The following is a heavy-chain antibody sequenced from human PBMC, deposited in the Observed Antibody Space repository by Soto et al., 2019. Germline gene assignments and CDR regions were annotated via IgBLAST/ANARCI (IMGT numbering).Heavy chain of an antibody. CDR2: ISSSSSYT. V-gene: IGHV3-11*05. Sequence: QVQLVESGGGLVKPGGSLRLSCAASGFTFSDYYMSWIRQAPGKGREWVSYISSSSSYTNYADSVKGRFTISRDNAKNSLYLQMNSLRAEDTAVYYCARDHSGPGWFDPWGQGTLVTVSS. CDR1: GFTFSDYY. J-gene: IGHJ5*02. CDR3: ARDHSGPGWFDP.